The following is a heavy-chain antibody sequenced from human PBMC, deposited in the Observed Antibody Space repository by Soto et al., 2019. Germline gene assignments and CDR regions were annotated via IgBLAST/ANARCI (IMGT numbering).Heavy chain of an antibody. Sequence: EAHMLESGGGLGQPGGSLRLSCAASGFTFSMYAMSWVRQAPGKGLEWVSSIGGGGADTYYADAVKGRFTISRDNSNNILVLEMTSLRAEDTAIYYCAKDRMDHNSVWDPFYIWCQGTMVTVS. CDR2: IGGGGADT. J-gene: IGHJ3*02. CDR3: AKDRMDHNSVWDPFYI. CDR1: GFTFSMYA. V-gene: IGHV3-23*01. D-gene: IGHD1-20*01.